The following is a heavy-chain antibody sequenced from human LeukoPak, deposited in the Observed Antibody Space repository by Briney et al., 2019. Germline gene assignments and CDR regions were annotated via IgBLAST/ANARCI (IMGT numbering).Heavy chain of an antibody. J-gene: IGHJ4*02. CDR3: ARVLPAWATYYYDSSGYYTFDY. D-gene: IGHD3-22*01. CDR2: MNPNSGNT. Sequence: ASVKVSCKASGYTFTSYDINWVLQATGQGLEWMGWMNPNSGNTGYAQKFQGRVTMTRNTSISTAYMELSSLRSEDTAVYYCARVLPAWATYYYDSSGYYTFDYWGQGTLVTVS. V-gene: IGHV1-8*01. CDR1: GYTFTSYD.